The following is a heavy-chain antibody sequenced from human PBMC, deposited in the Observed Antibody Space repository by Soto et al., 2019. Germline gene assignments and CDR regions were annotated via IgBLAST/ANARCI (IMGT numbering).Heavy chain of an antibody. D-gene: IGHD2-8*02. J-gene: IGHJ4*02. CDR3: ARGMTPPGAPAWYYFDS. CDR2: FSLSGTT. Sequence: SETLSLTCTVSGASITGTSCWSCIRQPAGKGLEWIGRFSLSGTTNYNPSLRSRVTMSADVSKNQFSLRLTSVTAADTALYYCARGMTPPGAPAWYYFDSWGQGTLVTVSS. CDR1: GASITGTSC. V-gene: IGHV4-4*07.